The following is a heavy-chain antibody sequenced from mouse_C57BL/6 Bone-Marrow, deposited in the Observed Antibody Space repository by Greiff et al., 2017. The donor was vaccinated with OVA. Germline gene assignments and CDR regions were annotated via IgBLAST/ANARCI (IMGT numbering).Heavy chain of an antibody. CDR1: GFSFNTYA. V-gene: IGHV10-1*01. J-gene: IGHJ3*01. CDR2: IRSKSNNYAT. Sequence: EVKLVESGGGLVQPKGSLKLSCAASGFSFNTYAMNWVRQAPGKGLEWVARIRSKSNNYATYYADSVKDRFTISRDDSESMLYLQMNNLKTEDTARYYCLRPYDYESIAYWGQGTLVTVSA. CDR3: LRPYDYESIAY. D-gene: IGHD2-4*01.